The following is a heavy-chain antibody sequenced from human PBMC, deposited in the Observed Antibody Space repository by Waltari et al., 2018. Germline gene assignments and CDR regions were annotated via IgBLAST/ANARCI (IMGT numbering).Heavy chain of an antibody. CDR1: GYTLTALS. D-gene: IGHD1-26*01. V-gene: IGHV1-24*01. Sequence: QVQLVQSGSAVKKPGASVKVSCKVSGYTLTALSMPWVRQAPGKGLEWMGGFDPEDGETIYAQKFQGRVTMTEDTSTDTAYMELSSLRSEDTAVYYCATVGSVGATPFDYWGQGTLVTVSS. J-gene: IGHJ4*02. CDR3: ATVGSVGATPFDY. CDR2: FDPEDGET.